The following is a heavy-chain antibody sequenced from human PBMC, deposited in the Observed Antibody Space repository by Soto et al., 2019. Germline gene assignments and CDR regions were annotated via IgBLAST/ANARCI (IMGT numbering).Heavy chain of an antibody. Sequence: QVQLVQSGAEVKKPGSSVKVSCKASGGTFSSYTISWVRQAPGQGLEWMGRIIPILGIANYAQKFQGRVTITADKSTSTAYMELSSLRSEDTAVYYCAESPAGNYDGSGSYRYSELTFDYWGQGTLVTVSS. CDR3: AESPAGNYDGSGSYRYSELTFDY. CDR1: GGTFSSYT. V-gene: IGHV1-69*02. J-gene: IGHJ4*02. CDR2: IIPILGIA. D-gene: IGHD3-10*01.